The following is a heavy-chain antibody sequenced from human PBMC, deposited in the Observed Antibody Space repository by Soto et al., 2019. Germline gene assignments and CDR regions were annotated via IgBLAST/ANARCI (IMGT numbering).Heavy chain of an antibody. CDR1: GGTISSYP. CDR3: SGLPTAAVYLDC. D-gene: IGHD6-13*01. V-gene: IGHV1-69*02. J-gene: IGHJ4*02. CDR2: IIPILGIA. Sequence: QVQLVQSGAEVKKPGSSVKVSCKASGGTISSYPISWVRQAPGQGLEWMGRIIPILGIANYAQKFQGRVTINTDKATSTAYMELSSLRSEDTVVYYCSGLPTAAVYLDCCGQGTLVTVST.